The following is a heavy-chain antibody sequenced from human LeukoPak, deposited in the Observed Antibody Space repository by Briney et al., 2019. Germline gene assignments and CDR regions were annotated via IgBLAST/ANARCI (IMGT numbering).Heavy chain of an antibody. CDR2: IKQDGSEK. V-gene: IGHV3-7*01. CDR1: GFTFNNYA. Sequence: PGGSLRLSCAASGFTFNNYAMSWVRQAPGKGLEWVANIKQDGSEKYYVDSVKGRFTISRDNAKNSLYLQMNSLRAVDTAVYYCARATRGWFDPWGQGTLVTVSS. CDR3: ARATRGWFDP. J-gene: IGHJ5*02.